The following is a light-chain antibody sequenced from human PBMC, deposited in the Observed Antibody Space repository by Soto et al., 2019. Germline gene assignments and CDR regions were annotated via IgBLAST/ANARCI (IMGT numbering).Light chain of an antibody. V-gene: IGKV3-20*01. J-gene: IGKJ5*01. CDR1: QTVSSSY. Sequence: ETVLTQSPGSLSLSLGDRATLSCRASQTVSSSYLAWYQQKPGQAPRLLIYGASSRATGIPDRFSGSGSGTDFTLTISRLEPEDFAVYYCQQYGSSPRYTFGQGTRLEIK. CDR3: QQYGSSPRYT. CDR2: GAS.